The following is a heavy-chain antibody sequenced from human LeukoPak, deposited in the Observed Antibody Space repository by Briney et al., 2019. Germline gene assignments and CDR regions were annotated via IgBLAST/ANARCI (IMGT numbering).Heavy chain of an antibody. CDR2: MKHTSGNT. CDR3: ATLGRGYSYSK. D-gene: IGHD5-18*01. CDR1: GYTFTSYD. J-gene: IGHJ6*04. V-gene: IGHV1-8*01. Sequence: SVKVSCKASGYTFTSYDIKWVRQATAQGLDWMGWMKHTSGNTGYAQKVQGRVTMTRNTSISTAYMELSSLRSEETAVYYCATLGRGYSYSKWGKGTTVTISS.